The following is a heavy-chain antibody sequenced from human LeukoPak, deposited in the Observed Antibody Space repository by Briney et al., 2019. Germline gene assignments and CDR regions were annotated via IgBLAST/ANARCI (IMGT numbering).Heavy chain of an antibody. CDR3: TTTYIVASTLKFGHY. D-gene: IGHD5-12*01. CDR2: IKSKPEAPTP. V-gene: IGHV3-15*01. Sequence: GGSLRLSCAASGFIFSNDWRNWVRQAPGKGLEWVGRIKSKPEAPTPHYAAPVKGRFTLSRDYSQTTVDLQIPSLTAEDTAMYFCTTTYIVASTLKFGHYWGQGTLVALSS. CDR1: GFIFSNDW. J-gene: IGHJ4*02.